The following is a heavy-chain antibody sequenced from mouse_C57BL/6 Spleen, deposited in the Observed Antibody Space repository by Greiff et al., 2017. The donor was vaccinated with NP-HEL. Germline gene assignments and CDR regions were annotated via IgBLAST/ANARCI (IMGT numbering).Heavy chain of an antibody. CDR2: INPNNGGT. V-gene: IGHV1-26*01. Sequence: EVQLQQSGPELVKPWASVKISCKASGYTFTDYYMNWVKQSHGKSLEWIGDINPNNGGTSYNQKFKGKATLTVDKSSSTAYMELRSLTSEDSAVYYCARGRDMDYWGQGTSVTVSS. CDR1: GYTFTDYY. CDR3: ARGRDMDY. J-gene: IGHJ4*01.